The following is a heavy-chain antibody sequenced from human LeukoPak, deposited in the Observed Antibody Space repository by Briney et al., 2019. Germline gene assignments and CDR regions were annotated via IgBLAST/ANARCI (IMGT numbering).Heavy chain of an antibody. V-gene: IGHV3-23*01. CDR2: ISGSDGST. CDR3: AKDSAKKYDDY. CDR1: GFTFSNHC. J-gene: IGHJ4*02. D-gene: IGHD2/OR15-2a*01. Sequence: GGSLRLSCAASGFTFSNHCINWVRQAPGKGLEWVSRISGSDGSTNYADSVKGRFTISRENSKNTLYLQMNSLRAEDTAVYYCAKDSAKKYDDYWGQGTLVTVSS.